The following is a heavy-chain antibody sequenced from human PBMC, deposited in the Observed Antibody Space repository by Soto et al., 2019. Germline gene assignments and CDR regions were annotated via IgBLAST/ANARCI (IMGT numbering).Heavy chain of an antibody. D-gene: IGHD2-8*02. V-gene: IGHV4-34*01. Sequence: SETLSLTCAVYGGSFSGYYWTWIRQPPGTGLEWIGEINHSGSTNYNPSLKSRVTISVDTSKNQFSLKLTSVTAADTAVYYCAGDKITGIFDYWGQGTLVTVYS. CDR1: GGSFSGYY. CDR2: INHSGST. J-gene: IGHJ4*02. CDR3: AGDKITGIFDY.